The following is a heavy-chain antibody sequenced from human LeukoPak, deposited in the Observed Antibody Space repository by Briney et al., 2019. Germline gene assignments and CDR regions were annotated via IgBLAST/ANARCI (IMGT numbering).Heavy chain of an antibody. CDR1: GWSFDTYY. D-gene: IGHD3-10*01. J-gene: IGHJ4*02. CDR2: INHGGGT. V-gene: IGHV4-34*01. CDR3: ATPHYYGSGSFDY. Sequence: SETLSLTCAVSGWSFDTYYWSWVRQSPGRGPEWIGEINHGGGTNFNPSLKSRVTISLDTAKKWFSLRLSSVTAADTAIYYCATPHYYGSGSFDYWGQGTLVTVSS.